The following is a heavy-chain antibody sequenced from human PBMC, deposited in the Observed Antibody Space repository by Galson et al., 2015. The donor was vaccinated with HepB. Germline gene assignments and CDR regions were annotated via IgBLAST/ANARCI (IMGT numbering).Heavy chain of an antibody. CDR1: GGSVSSSSYY. V-gene: IGHV4-39*01. D-gene: IGHD2-2*01. CDR3: ARHERESKTYAADN. CDR2: FYYTGNT. J-gene: IGHJ4*02. Sequence: ETLSLTCTVSGGSVSSSSYYWGWLRQPPGKGLEWIGSFYYTGNTHYNPSLKSRVTISGDTSKNQFSLKLNSVTAADTAVYYCARHERESKTYAADNWGQGTLVTVSS.